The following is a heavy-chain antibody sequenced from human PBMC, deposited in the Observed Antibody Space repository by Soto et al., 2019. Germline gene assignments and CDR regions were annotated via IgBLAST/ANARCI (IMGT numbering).Heavy chain of an antibody. CDR1: GYSFTSYW. CDR2: IYPGDSDT. V-gene: IGHV5-51*01. J-gene: IGHJ6*02. Sequence: PGESLKISCKGSGYSFTSYWIGWVRQMPGKGLEWMGIIYPGDSDTRYSPSFQGQVTISADKSISTAYLQWSSLKASDTAMYYCERAGIAAAPFYGMDVWGQGTTVTVYS. D-gene: IGHD6-13*01. CDR3: ERAGIAAAPFYGMDV.